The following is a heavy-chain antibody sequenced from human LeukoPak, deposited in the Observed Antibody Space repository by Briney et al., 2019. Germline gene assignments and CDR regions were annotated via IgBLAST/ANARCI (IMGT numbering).Heavy chain of an antibody. Sequence: GGSLRLSCAASGFTFSSYSMNWVRQAPGKGLEWVSAISGSGGSTYYADSVKGRFTISRDNAKNSLYLQMNSLRAEDTAFYYCARESSGGYYFDVFDIWGQGTMVTVSS. J-gene: IGHJ3*02. CDR2: ISGSGGST. CDR1: GFTFSSYS. D-gene: IGHD3-22*01. V-gene: IGHV3-21*01. CDR3: ARESSGGYYFDVFDI.